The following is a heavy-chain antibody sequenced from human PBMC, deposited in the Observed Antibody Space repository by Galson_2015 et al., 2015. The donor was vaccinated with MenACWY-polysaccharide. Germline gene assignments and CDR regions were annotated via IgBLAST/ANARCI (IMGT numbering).Heavy chain of an antibody. V-gene: IGHV3-33*01. D-gene: IGHD2-15*01. CDR3: AREGSRIVFHAFDT. CDR1: GSRFSHSG. Sequence: SLRLSCAASGSRFSHSGMHWVRQAPGKGLEWVAVIQYDGSKIVYADSVNGRFTISRDNSKNTLFLEMNSLGAEDTAVYYCAREGSRIVFHAFDTWGQGTMVTVSS. J-gene: IGHJ3*02. CDR2: IQYDGSKI.